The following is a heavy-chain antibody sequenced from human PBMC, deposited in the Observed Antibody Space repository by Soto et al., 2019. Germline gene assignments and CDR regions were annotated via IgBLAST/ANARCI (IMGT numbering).Heavy chain of an antibody. D-gene: IGHD1-7*01. CDR2: IYWNVDN. J-gene: IGHJ5*02. Sequence: QITLKESGPPLVNPTQTLTLTCTFSGFSLSTSGVVVGWIRQPPGKALEWLELIYWNVDNRESPSLKTRLTITTDDSKNKGVLTMTNRDPLDKATYYCAHRPVPSLTGTKGGGNWFDPWGQGTLVTVSS. CDR1: GFSLSTSGVV. V-gene: IGHV2-5*01. CDR3: AHRPVPSLTGTKGGGNWFDP.